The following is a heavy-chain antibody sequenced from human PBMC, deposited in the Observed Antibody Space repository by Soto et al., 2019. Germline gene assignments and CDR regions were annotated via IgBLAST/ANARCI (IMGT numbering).Heavy chain of an antibody. CDR1: GFTFSSYG. CDR2: IWYDGSNK. V-gene: IGHV3-33*01. Sequence: QVQLVESGGGVVQPGRSLRLSCAASGFTFSSYGMHWVRQAPGKGLEWVAVIWYDGSNKYYADSVKGQFTISRDNSKNTLYLQMNSLRAEDTAVYYCARDSGDGLGYYYYMDVWGKGTTVTVSS. D-gene: IGHD4-17*01. J-gene: IGHJ6*03. CDR3: ARDSGDGLGYYYYMDV.